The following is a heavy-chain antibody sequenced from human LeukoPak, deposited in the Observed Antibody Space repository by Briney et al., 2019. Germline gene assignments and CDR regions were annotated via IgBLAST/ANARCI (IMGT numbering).Heavy chain of an antibody. V-gene: IGHV3-48*01. J-gene: IGHJ3*01. CDR3: ARSQSGVFDV. CDR1: GFTFSSYT. CDR2: ITSSSSIM. D-gene: IGHD2-15*01. Sequence: GGSLRLSCAASGFTFSSYTMNWVRQVPGKGLEWVSYITSSSSIMSYADSVKGRFTISRDNAENTLYLQMNSLRPEDTALYYCARSQSGVFDVWGQGTMVIVSS.